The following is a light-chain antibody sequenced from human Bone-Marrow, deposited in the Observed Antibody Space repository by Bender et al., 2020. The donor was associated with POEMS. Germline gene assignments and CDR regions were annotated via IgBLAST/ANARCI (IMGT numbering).Light chain of an antibody. CDR1: SSDVGGDNY. CDR3: SSHTSSDAVV. V-gene: IGLV2-14*01. CDR2: EFR. Sequence: QSALTQPASVSGSPGQSITISCTGTSSDVGGDNYVSWYQQHAGKAPKLMIFEFRNRPSGTSDRFSGSRSGNTASLTISGLQCGDGAEYFCSSHTSSDAVVFGGGTKLTVL. J-gene: IGLJ2*01.